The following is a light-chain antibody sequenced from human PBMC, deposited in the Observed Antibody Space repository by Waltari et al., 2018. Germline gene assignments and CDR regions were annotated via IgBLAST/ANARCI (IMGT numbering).Light chain of an antibody. Sequence: DIVMTQSPDSLAVSLGERATLNCKSSPSVLYSSANKSYLNWYQQKPGQPPKLLIYWASTRESGVPDRISGAGSGTDFTLTISSLQSEDVAVYYCQQYYSTPLTFGGGTKVEIK. CDR2: WAS. CDR1: PSVLYSSANKSY. V-gene: IGKV4-1*01. J-gene: IGKJ4*01. CDR3: QQYYSTPLT.